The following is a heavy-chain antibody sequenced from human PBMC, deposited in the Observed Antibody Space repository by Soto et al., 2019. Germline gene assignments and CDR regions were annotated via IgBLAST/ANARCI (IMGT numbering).Heavy chain of an antibody. CDR2: INPNSGGT. Sequence: ASVKVSCKASGYTFTGYYMHWVRQAPGQGLEWMGWINPNSGGTNYAQKFQGRVTMTRDTSISTAYMELSRLRSDDTAVYYCARDADPGIAAAGQIDYWGQGTLVTVPQ. V-gene: IGHV1-2*02. CDR3: ARDADPGIAAAGQIDY. CDR1: GYTFTGYY. J-gene: IGHJ4*02. D-gene: IGHD6-13*01.